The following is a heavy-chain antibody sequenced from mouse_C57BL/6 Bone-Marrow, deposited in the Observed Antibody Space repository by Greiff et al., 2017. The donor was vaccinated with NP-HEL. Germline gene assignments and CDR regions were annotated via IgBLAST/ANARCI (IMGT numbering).Heavy chain of an antibody. V-gene: IGHV1-15*01. Sequence: VQLQQSGAELVRPGASVTLSCKASGYTFTDYEMHWVKQTPVHGLEWIGAIDPETGGTAYNQKFKGKAILTADKSSSTAYMELRSLTSEVSAGYYCTRGLGRLYFDVWGTGTTVTVSS. J-gene: IGHJ1*03. CDR3: TRGLGRLYFDV. CDR1: GYTFTDYE. D-gene: IGHD4-1*01. CDR2: IDPETGGT.